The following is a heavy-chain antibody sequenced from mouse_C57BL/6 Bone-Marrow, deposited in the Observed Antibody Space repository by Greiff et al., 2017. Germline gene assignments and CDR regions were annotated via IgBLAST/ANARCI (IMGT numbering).Heavy chain of an antibody. CDR2: IDPSDSYT. Sequence: QVQLQQPGAELVMPGASVKLSCKASGYTFTSYWMHWVKQRPGQGLEWIGEIDPSDSYTNYNQKFKGKSTLTVDKSSSPAYMQLSSLTSEDSAVYYCARLGVYYGSGRYAMDYWGQGTSVTVSA. CDR3: ARLGVYYGSGRYAMDY. V-gene: IGHV1-69*01. CDR1: GYTFTSYW. J-gene: IGHJ4*01. D-gene: IGHD1-1*01.